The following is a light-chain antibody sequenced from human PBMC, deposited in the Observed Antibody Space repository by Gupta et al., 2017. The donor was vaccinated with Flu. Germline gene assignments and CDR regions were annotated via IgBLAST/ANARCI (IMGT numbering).Light chain of an antibody. J-gene: IGLJ3*02. CDR1: STNIGAGYD. V-gene: IGLV1-40*01. CDR3: QSYDFTVSGSV. CDR2: SNI. Sequence: QAVLTQPPSLSVAPGQRVTISCTGTSTNIGAGYDVHWYQQLPGAAPKLLIYSNINRPSEVPDRFSASKSGPSASLAIAGLQPEDEAHYYCQSYDFTVSGSVFGGGTALTVL.